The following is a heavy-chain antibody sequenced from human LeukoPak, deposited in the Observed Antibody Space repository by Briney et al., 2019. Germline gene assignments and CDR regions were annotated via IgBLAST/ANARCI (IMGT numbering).Heavy chain of an antibody. CDR1: GGSFSGYY. J-gene: IGHJ6*04. CDR2: INHSGST. V-gene: IGHV4-34*01. D-gene: IGHD3-10*01. Sequence: SETLSLTCAVYGGSFSGYYWSWIRQPPGKGLEWIGEINHSGSTNYNPSLKSRVTISVDTSKNQFSLKLSSVTAADTAAYYCARVRVRGVIITHYYYGMDVWGKGTTVTVSS. CDR3: ARVRVRGVIITHYYYGMDV.